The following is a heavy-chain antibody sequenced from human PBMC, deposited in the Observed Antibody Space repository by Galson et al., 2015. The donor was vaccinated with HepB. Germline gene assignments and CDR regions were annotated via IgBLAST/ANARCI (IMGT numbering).Heavy chain of an antibody. J-gene: IGHJ1*01. D-gene: IGHD2-15*01. CDR1: GFTVSSNY. V-gene: IGHV3-66*01. Sequence: SLRLSCAASGFTVSSNYMSWVRQAPGKGLEWVSVIYSGGSTYYADSVKGRFTISRDNSKNTLYLQMYSLRAEDTAVYYCARGRYCSGGSCLEYFQHWGQGTLVTVSS. CDR3: ARGRYCSGGSCLEYFQH. CDR2: IYSGGST.